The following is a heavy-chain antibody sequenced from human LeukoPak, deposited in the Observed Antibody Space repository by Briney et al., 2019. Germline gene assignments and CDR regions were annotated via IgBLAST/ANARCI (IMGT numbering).Heavy chain of an antibody. D-gene: IGHD4-11*01. J-gene: IGHJ6*03. CDR1: GYTFTSYY. CDR3: ARAALTSVTAYYYYYYMDV. Sequence: ASVKVSCKASGYTFTSYYMHWVRQAPGQGLEWMGIIIPSGGSTSYAQKFQGRVTMTRDTSTSTVYMELSSLRSEDTAVYYCARAALTSVTAYYYYYYMDVWGKGTTVTVSS. V-gene: IGHV1-46*01. CDR2: IIPSGGST.